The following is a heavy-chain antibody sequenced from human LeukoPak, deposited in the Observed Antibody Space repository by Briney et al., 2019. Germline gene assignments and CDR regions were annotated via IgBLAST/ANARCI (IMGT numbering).Heavy chain of an antibody. Sequence: SETLSSPALSMVGPSVVTTGAGSASPQGRGWSGLGEINHSGSTNYNPSLKSRVTISVDTSKNQFSLKLSSVTAADTAVYYCARCLATYYDFWSGYSDPCYYYGMDVWGQGTTVTVSS. D-gene: IGHD3-3*01. CDR1: VGPSVVTT. CDR2: INHSGST. V-gene: IGHV4-34*01. J-gene: IGHJ6*02. CDR3: ARCLATYYDFWSGYSDPCYYYGMDV.